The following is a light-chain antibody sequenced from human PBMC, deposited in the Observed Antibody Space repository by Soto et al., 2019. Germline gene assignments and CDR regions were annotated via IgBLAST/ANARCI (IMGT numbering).Light chain of an antibody. V-gene: IGLV1-51*02. CDR2: EDN. CDR3: GTWDSSLIVFV. Sequence: SVLTQPPSVSAAPGQKVTFSCSGSSSNIGKNYVSWYQQVPGTAPKLLICEDNKRRSGIPDRFSGSKSGTSATLGITGLQTGDEADYYCGTWDSSLIVFVFGTGTKVTVL. CDR1: SSNIGKNY. J-gene: IGLJ1*01.